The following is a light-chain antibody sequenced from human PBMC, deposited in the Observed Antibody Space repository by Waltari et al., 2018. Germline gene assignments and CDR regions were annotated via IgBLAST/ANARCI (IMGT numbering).Light chain of an antibody. V-gene: IGKV3-20*01. J-gene: IGKJ2*01. Sequence: RAQRSLSSNYLAWYQQKPGQAPRLRIYGASSRAAGIPDRFSGSGSGTDFTLTISRLEPEDFAMYYCQQYGSSVMYTFGQGTKLEIK. CDR1: RSLSSNY. CDR2: GAS. CDR3: QQYGSSVMYT.